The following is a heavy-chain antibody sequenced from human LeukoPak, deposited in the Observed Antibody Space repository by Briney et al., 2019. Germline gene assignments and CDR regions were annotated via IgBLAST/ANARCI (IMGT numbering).Heavy chain of an antibody. J-gene: IGHJ4*02. Sequence: SVKVSCKASGGTFSSYAISWVRQAPGQGLEWMGGIIPIFGTANYAQKFQGRVTITADKSTSTAYMELSSLRSEDTAVYYCARGGYCSSTSCYPYFDYWGQRTLVTVSS. V-gene: IGHV1-69*06. CDR1: GGTFSSYA. CDR2: IIPIFGTA. CDR3: ARGGYCSSTSCYPYFDY. D-gene: IGHD2-2*01.